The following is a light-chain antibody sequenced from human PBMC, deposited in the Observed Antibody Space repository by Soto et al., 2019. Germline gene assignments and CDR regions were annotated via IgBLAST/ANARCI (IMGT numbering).Light chain of an antibody. Sequence: EIGMTQSPATLSVSPEERATLSCRASQSVSSTLAWYQQKLGQAPRLLIYGASTRATGIPARFSGSGSGTEFTLTISSLQSEDFAVYYCQQYDNWLWTFGQGTKVEIK. CDR2: GAS. CDR3: QQYDNWLWT. CDR1: QSVSST. V-gene: IGKV3-15*01. J-gene: IGKJ1*01.